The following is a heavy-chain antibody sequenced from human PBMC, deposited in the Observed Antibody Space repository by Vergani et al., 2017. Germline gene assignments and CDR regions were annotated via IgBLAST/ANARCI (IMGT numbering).Heavy chain of an antibody. D-gene: IGHD5-24*01. CDR2: VSTSGST. J-gene: IGHJ4*02. Sequence: QVQLQESGPGLVKPSQTLSLTCTVSGGSISSAGFYWSWVRQPAGKELEWIGRVSTSGSTNYNPSLKSRVTMSIGTAKIQFSLKMSTVTAADTAVYYCTRSRLERWLHLGYFDYWGQGTLVTVSS. CDR3: TRSRLERWLHLGYFDY. V-gene: IGHV4-61*02. CDR1: GGSISSAGFY.